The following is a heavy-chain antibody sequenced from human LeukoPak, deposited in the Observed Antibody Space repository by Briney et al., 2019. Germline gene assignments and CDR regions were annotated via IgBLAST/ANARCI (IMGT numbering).Heavy chain of an antibody. V-gene: IGHV3-23*01. D-gene: IGHD3-22*01. CDR1: GFTFSSYA. CDR3: ANLIESASAY. CDR2: IGGTT. J-gene: IGHJ4*02. Sequence: GGSLRLSCAAFGFTFSSYAMIWVRQAPGKGLEWVSAIGGTTYYADSVKGRFTISRDNSKNTLYLQMNSLRAEDTAVYYCANLIESASAYWGQGTLVTVSS.